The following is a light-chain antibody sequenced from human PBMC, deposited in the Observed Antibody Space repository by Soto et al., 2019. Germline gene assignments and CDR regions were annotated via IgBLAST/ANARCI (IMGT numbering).Light chain of an antibody. CDR2: AAS. Sequence: DIQMTQSPSSLSASVGDRVTITCRASQGISTYLNCYQQKPGKAPKLLIYAASSLQSGVPSRFSGSGSGTEFTLTISSLQPDDFATYYCQHYNSYSEAFGQGTKVDIK. CDR1: QGISTY. J-gene: IGKJ1*01. CDR3: QHYNSYSEA. V-gene: IGKV1-16*01.